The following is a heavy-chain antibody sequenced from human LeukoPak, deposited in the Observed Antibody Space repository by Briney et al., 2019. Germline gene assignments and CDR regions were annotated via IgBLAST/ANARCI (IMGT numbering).Heavy chain of an antibody. CDR1: GGSISSSSYY. Sequence: SETLSLTCTVSGGSISSSSYYWGWIRQPPGKGLEWIGSIYYSGSTYYNPSLKSRVTISVDTSKNQFSLKLSSVTAADMAVYYCASTPQYYYGSGSYSGWFGPWGQGTLVTVSS. D-gene: IGHD3-10*01. CDR2: IYYSGST. V-gene: IGHV4-39*01. CDR3: ASTPQYYYGSGSYSGWFGP. J-gene: IGHJ5*02.